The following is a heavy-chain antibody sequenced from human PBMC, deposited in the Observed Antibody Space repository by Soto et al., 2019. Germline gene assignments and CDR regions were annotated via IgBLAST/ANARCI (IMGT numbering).Heavy chain of an antibody. J-gene: IGHJ5*02. CDR1: GDSISTGGYY. V-gene: IGHV4-31*03. CDR2: IYYSGST. CDR3: ARTRLDIVVVPAAIEFDP. Sequence: SETLSLTCTVSGDSISTGGYYWSWLRQHPGKGLEWIGYIYYSGSTYYNPSLKSRFTISVDTSKNQFSLKLSSVTAADTAVYYCARTRLDIVVVPAAIEFDPWGQGTLVTISS. D-gene: IGHD2-2*02.